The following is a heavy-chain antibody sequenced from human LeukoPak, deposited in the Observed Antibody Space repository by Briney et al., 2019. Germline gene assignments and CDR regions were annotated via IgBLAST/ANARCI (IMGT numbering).Heavy chain of an antibody. D-gene: IGHD3-22*01. J-gene: IGHJ4*02. CDR1: GFTFSSYG. V-gene: IGHV3-30*02. Sequence: GGSLRLSCAAPGFTFSSYGMHWVRQAPGKGLEWVAFIRYDGSNKYYADSVKGRFTISRDNSKNTLYLQMNSLRAEDTAVYYCAKDSGTHTGYYYDSSGVFDYWGQGTLVTVSS. CDR2: IRYDGSNK. CDR3: AKDSGTHTGYYYDSSGVFDY.